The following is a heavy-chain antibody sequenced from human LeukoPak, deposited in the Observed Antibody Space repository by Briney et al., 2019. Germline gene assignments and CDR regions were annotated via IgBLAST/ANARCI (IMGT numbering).Heavy chain of an antibody. J-gene: IGHJ6*02. CDR3: GRGRNYGMDV. Sequence: GGSLRLSCAASGFIFSTHGVNWVRQAPGKGLEWISYISSESNAIYYADSVKGRFTISRDNAKKSLYLQMHSLRVEGTAVYYCGRGRNYGMDVWGQGTTVTVSS. V-gene: IGHV3-48*04. CDR1: GFIFSTHG. CDR2: ISSESNAI.